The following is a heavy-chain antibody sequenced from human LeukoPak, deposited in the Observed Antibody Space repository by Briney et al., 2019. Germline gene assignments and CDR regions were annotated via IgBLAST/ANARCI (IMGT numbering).Heavy chain of an antibody. CDR1: GFTFNSSV. J-gene: IGHJ4*02. CDR2: IWYDGSQK. D-gene: IGHD5-24*01. V-gene: IGHV3-33*06. CDR3: AKADGHYYFDY. Sequence: GGSLRLSCAASGFTFNSSVIHWVRQAPDKGLEWVAVIWYDGSQKYYRGSVKGRFTISRDNSKNTVYLQMNSLRVEDAAIYYCAKADGHYYFDYWGQGTLVTVSS.